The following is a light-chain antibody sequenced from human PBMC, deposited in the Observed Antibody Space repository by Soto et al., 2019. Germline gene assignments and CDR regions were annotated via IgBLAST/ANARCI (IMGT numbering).Light chain of an antibody. J-gene: IGKJ1*01. CDR3: QQCNSYSGT. CDR2: DAS. V-gene: IGKV1-5*01. Sequence: DIQMTQSPSTLSASVGDRVTITCRASQSISTWLAWYQQKPGKAPKLLIYDASSLDSGVPARFSGSGSGTECTLTISSRQPEDFATYYCQQCNSYSGTFGQGTKVEIK. CDR1: QSISTW.